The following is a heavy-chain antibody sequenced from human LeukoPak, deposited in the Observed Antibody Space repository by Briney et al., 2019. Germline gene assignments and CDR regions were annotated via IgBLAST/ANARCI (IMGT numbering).Heavy chain of an antibody. D-gene: IGHD3-10*01. CDR2: IYSSGGT. V-gene: IGHV4-59*08. CDR3: ARLGRAGGGLDY. Sequence: SETLSLTCTVSGGSIISYYWSWIRQPPGKGLEWIGYIYSSGGTNCNPSLKSRVTISVDTSKNQFSLKLSSVTAADTAVFYCARLGRAGGGLDYWGQGTLVTVSS. CDR1: GGSIISYY. J-gene: IGHJ4*02.